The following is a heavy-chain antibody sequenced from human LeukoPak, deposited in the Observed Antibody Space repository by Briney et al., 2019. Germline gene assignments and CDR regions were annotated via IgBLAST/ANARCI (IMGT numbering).Heavy chain of an antibody. CDR1: GYTFTSYG. D-gene: IGHD2-2*02. V-gene: IGHV1-18*01. Sequence: ASVKVSCKASGYTFTSYGISWVGQAPGQGLGWMGWISAYNGNTNYAQKLQGRVTMTTDTSTSTAYMELRSLRSDDTAVYYCAREPPYCSSTSCYNYYYYYGMDVWGQGTTVTVSS. J-gene: IGHJ6*02. CDR2: ISAYNGNT. CDR3: AREPPYCSSTSCYNYYYYYGMDV.